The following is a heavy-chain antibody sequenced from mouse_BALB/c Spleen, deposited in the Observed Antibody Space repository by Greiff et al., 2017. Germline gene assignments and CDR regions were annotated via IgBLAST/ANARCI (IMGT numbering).Heavy chain of an antibody. CDR3: ARDERIYYGNYDAMDY. J-gene: IGHJ4*01. CDR2: IWAGGST. CDR1: GFSLTSYG. Sequence: VKLMESGPGLVAPSQSLSITCTVSGFSLTSYGVHWVRQPPGKGLEWLGVIWAGGSTNYNSALMSRLSISKDNSKSQVFLKMNSLQTDDTAMYYCARDERIYYGNYDAMDYWGQGTSVTVSS. V-gene: IGHV2-9*02. D-gene: IGHD2-1*01.